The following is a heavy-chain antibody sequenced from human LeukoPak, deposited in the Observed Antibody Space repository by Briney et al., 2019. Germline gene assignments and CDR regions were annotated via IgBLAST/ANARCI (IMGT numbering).Heavy chain of an antibody. J-gene: IGHJ3*02. CDR1: GGSFSGYY. CDR3: ARERRSGSSQTTDAFDI. D-gene: IGHD1-26*01. CDR2: IYYSGST. V-gene: IGHV4-59*01. Sequence: PSETLSLTCAVYGGSFSGYYWSWIRQPPGKGLEWIGYIYYSGSTNYNPSLKSRVTISVDTSKNQFSLKLSSVTAADTAVYYCARERRSGSSQTTDAFDIWGQGTMVTVSS.